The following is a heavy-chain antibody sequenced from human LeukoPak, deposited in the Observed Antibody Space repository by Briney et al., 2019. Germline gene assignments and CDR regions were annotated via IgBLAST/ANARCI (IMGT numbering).Heavy chain of an antibody. CDR3: ARLGRGINSGYELTNFDY. CDR1: GYSFTSYW. V-gene: IGHV5-51*01. Sequence: NSGESLKISCKGSGYSFTSYWIGWVRQMPGKGLEWMGIIYPGDSDTRYSPSFQGQVTISADKSISTAYLQWSSLKASDTAMYYCARLGRGINSGYELTNFDYWGQGTLVTVSS. J-gene: IGHJ4*02. D-gene: IGHD5-12*01. CDR2: IYPGDSDT.